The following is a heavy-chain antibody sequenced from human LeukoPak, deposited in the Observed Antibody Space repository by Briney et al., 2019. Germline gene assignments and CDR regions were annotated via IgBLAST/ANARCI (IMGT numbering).Heavy chain of an antibody. V-gene: IGHV3-21*01. CDR2: ISSSSSYI. CDR1: GFTFSSYS. Sequence: GGSLRLSCAASGFTFSSYSMNWVRQAPGKGLEWVSSISSSSSYIYYADSVKGRFTISRDNAKNSLYLQMNRLRAGDTAVYYCAREGILPGGWYFDLWGRGTLVTVSS. J-gene: IGHJ2*01. CDR3: AREGILPGGWYFDL. D-gene: IGHD1-14*01.